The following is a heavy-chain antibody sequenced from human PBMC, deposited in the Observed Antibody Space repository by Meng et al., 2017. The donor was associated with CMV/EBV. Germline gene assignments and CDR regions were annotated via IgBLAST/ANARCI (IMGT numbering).Heavy chain of an antibody. J-gene: IGHJ5*02. Sequence: ESLKISCTVSGGSISSYYWSWIRQPPGKGLEWIGYIYYSGSTNYNPSLKSRVTISVDTSKNQFSLKLSSVTAADTAVYYCARHSSMRLSCWFDPWGQGTLVTVSS. V-gene: IGHV4-59*01. CDR3: ARHSSMRLSCWFDP. CDR1: GGSISSYY. CDR2: IYYSGST. D-gene: IGHD3-16*02.